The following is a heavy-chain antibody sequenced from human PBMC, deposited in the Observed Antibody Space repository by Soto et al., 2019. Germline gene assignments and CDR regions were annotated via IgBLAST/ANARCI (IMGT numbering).Heavy chain of an antibody. D-gene: IGHD5-18*01. Sequence: PSETLSLTCSVSGGSISSGDYYWSWIRQPPGKGLEWIGYIYYSGSTYYNPSLKSRVTISVDTSKNQFSLKLSSVTAADTAVYYCARDHKDTAMAPNWFDPWGQGTPVPVSP. CDR3: ARDHKDTAMAPNWFDP. J-gene: IGHJ5*02. CDR2: IYYSGST. CDR1: GGSISSGDYY. V-gene: IGHV4-30-4*01.